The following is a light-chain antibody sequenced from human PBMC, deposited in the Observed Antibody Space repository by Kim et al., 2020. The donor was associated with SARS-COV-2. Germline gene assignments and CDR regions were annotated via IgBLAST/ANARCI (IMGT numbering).Light chain of an antibody. J-gene: IGLJ3*02. Sequence: QSVLTQPPSVSAAPGQMVTISCSGSSSNIGNNYVSWYQQLPGTAPKLLIYDNNKRPSGIPDRFSGSKSDTSATLGITGLQTGDEADYYCGTWDSTLSAGVFGGGTQLTVL. V-gene: IGLV1-51*01. CDR2: DNN. CDR1: SSNIGNNY. CDR3: GTWDSTLSAGV.